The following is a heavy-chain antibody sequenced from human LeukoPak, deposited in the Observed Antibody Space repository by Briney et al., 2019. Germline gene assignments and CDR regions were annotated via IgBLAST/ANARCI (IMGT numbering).Heavy chain of an antibody. D-gene: IGHD6-19*01. CDR1: GFIFKDYG. J-gene: IGHJ4*02. CDR3: AKREAVTVTADCDYLDY. V-gene: IGHV3-30*18. Sequence: GGSLRLSCTASGFIFKDYGMLWVRQAPGKGLEWVAVTAYDGTRQFYADSVKGRFTISRDNSNNTIYLDMNNLRPEDTAVYYCAKREAVTVTADCDYLDYWGQGTPVTVSS. CDR2: TAYDGTRQ.